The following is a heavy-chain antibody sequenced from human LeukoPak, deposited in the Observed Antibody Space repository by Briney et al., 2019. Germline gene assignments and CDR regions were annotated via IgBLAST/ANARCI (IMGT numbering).Heavy chain of an antibody. CDR2: IYYSGST. D-gene: IGHD3-3*01. CDR3: ARVVNDFWSGYLDYYHYYYMDV. Sequence: SETLSLTCTVSGGSISNYYWSWIRQPPGKGLEWIGYIYYSGSTNYNPSLKSRVTISVDTSKNQFSLKLSSVTAADTAVYYCARVVNDFWSGYLDYYHYYYMDVWGKGTTVTVSS. V-gene: IGHV4-59*01. CDR1: GGSISNYY. J-gene: IGHJ6*03.